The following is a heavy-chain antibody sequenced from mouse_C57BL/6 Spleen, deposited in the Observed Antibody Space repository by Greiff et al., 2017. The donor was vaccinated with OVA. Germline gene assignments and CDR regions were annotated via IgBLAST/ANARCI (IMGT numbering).Heavy chain of an antibody. CDR1: GYTFTSYW. D-gene: IGHD3-2*02. CDR2: IDPSDSYT. Sequence: VQLQQPGAELVKPGASVKLSCKASGYTFTSYWMQWVKQRPGQGLEWIGEIDPSDSYTNYNQKFKGKATLTVDTSSSTAYMQLRSLTSADAAVYYCSGRSSCFDYWGQGTTLTVSS. J-gene: IGHJ2*01. V-gene: IGHV1-50*01. CDR3: SGRSSCFDY.